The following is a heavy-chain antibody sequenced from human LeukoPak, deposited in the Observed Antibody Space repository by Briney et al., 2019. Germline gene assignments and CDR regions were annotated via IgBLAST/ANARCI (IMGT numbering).Heavy chain of an antibody. CDR2: ISGSGGST. J-gene: IGHJ4*02. CDR1: GFTFRSYA. CDR3: AKLPCSGGSCYLDY. D-gene: IGHD2-15*01. V-gene: IGHV3-23*01. Sequence: PGGSLRLSCAASGFTFRSYAMSWVRQAPGKGLEWVSAISGSGGSTYYADSVKGRFTIPRDNSKNTLYLQMNSLRAEDTAVYYCAKLPCSGGSCYLDYWGQGTLVTVSS.